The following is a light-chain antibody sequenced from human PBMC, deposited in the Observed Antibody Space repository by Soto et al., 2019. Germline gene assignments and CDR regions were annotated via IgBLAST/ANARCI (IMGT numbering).Light chain of an antibody. J-gene: IGKJ2*01. CDR1: HDIRND. V-gene: IGKV1-17*01. CDR2: SAS. Sequence: DIQMAQSPSSLSASVGDRVTITCRASHDIRNDLGGYQQKPGKAPERLIYSASNLQAGVPSRFSGSGSGTDFTPTVRSPEPEDFATYFCLHRHNHTYTFGRGTKLVI. CDR3: LHRHNHTYT.